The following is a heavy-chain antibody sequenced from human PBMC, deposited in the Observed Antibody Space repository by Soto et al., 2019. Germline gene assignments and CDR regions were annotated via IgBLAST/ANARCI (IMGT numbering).Heavy chain of an antibody. V-gene: IGHV3-43D*04. J-gene: IGHJ4*02. Sequence: PGGSLRLSCAASGFTFDDYAMHWVRQGPGKGLEWVSLISWNGGSTYYADSVKGRFTISRDNSKNSLYLQMNSLKPEDTAVYHCAKDEGGSYYSGDYWGQGTLVTVSS. CDR3: AKDEGGSYYSGDY. CDR2: ISWNGGST. D-gene: IGHD1-26*01. CDR1: GFTFDDYA.